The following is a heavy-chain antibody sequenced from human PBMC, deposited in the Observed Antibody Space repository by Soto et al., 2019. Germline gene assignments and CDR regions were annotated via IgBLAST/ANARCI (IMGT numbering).Heavy chain of an antibody. CDR3: AKEISAAAGTP. CDR2: ISGGGDRT. CDR1: GFTFNNYA. D-gene: IGHD6-13*01. V-gene: IGHV3-23*01. J-gene: IGHJ5*02. Sequence: GGSLXLSCAASGFTFNNYAMTWVRQAPGKGREWVSGISGGGDRTYYTDSVKGRFTISRDNSKNTLYLQMSSLRAEDTAVYYCAKEISAAAGTPWGQGTLVTVSS.